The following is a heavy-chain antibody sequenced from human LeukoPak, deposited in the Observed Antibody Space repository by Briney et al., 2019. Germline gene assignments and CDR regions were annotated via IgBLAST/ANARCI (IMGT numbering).Heavy chain of an antibody. CDR1: GFTFSSYA. D-gene: IGHD6-19*01. J-gene: IGHJ4*02. Sequence: GGSLRLSCAASGFTFSSYAMGWVRQAPGKGLEWVSAISGSGVSTSYADSVKGRFTISRDNSKITLYLQMNRLRAEDTAVYYCAKDLGLTIVVARVDYWGQGTLVTVSS. V-gene: IGHV3-23*01. CDR2: ISGSGVST. CDR3: AKDLGLTIVVARVDY.